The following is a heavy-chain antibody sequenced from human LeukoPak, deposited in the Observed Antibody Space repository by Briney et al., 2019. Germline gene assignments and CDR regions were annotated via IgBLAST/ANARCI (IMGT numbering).Heavy chain of an antibody. V-gene: IGHV1-46*01. Sequence: GASVKVSCKASGYTFTRHYMNWVRQAPGQGLEWMGKINPSSGGTGYAQKFQGRVTMTRDTSTSTVYMELTSLRSKDTAVYYCARDGLYCTNGVCSSDIWGQGTLVTVSS. D-gene: IGHD2-8*01. CDR3: ARDGLYCTNGVCSSDI. J-gene: IGHJ3*02. CDR2: INPSSGGT. CDR1: GYTFTRHY.